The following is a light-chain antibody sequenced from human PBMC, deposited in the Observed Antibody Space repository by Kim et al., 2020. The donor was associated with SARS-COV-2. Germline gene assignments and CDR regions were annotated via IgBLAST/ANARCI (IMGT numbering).Light chain of an antibody. CDR2: GPS. CDR3: QQYGTSPWT. Sequence: PPGEGATLPCRAGQSISGGYLAWDQQKPGQAPRLLVYGPSSRATGIPDRFSGSGSGTDFTLTINRLEPEDFAVYYCQQYGTSPWTFGQGTKVDIK. CDR1: QSISGGY. V-gene: IGKV3-20*01. J-gene: IGKJ1*01.